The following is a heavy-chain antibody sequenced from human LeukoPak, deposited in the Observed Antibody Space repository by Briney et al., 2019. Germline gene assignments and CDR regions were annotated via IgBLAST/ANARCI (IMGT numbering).Heavy chain of an antibody. CDR3: ATTVSSGYYWYGMDV. J-gene: IGHJ6*02. D-gene: IGHD3-22*01. CDR1: GCSFTSYW. CDR2: IYPGDSDT. Sequence: GEALEISFKGSGCSFTSYWIGWGRPMPGKGVGWMGIIYPGDSDTRYSPSFQGQVTISADKSITTAYLQWTSLKASDPAMYYCATTVSSGYYWYGMDVWGQGTTVTVSS. V-gene: IGHV5-51*01.